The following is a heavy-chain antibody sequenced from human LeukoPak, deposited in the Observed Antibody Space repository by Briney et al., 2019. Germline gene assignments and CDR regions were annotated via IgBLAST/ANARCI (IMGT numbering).Heavy chain of an antibody. V-gene: IGHV3-23*01. CDR3: AKRYCTSTSCSFFDS. CDR1: GFTFSSYA. J-gene: IGHJ4*02. D-gene: IGHD2-2*01. CDR2: ISASGDTT. Sequence: GGSLRLSCAASGFTFSSYAMGWVRQAPGKGLEWVSLISASGDTTYYADSVRGRFTISRDNSENTLYLQMNSLRAEDTAVYYCAKRYCTSTSCSFFDSWGQGTLGTVSS.